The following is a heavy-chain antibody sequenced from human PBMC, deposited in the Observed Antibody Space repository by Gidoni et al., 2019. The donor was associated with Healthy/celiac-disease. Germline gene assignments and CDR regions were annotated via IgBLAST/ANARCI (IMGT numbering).Heavy chain of an antibody. CDR1: GFTFSSYA. V-gene: IGHV3-23*01. CDR3: AKDLLYYGDPTYFDY. D-gene: IGHD4-17*01. Sequence: EVQLLESGGGLVQPGGSLSLSCAASGFTFSSYAMSWVRQAPGKGLEWVSAISGSGGSTYYADSVKGRFTISRDNSKNTLYLQMNSLRAEDTAVYYCAKDLLYYGDPTYFDYWGQGTLVTVSS. J-gene: IGHJ4*02. CDR2: ISGSGGST.